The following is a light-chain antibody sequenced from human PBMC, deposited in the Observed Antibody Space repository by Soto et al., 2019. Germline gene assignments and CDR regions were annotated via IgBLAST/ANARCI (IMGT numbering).Light chain of an antibody. J-gene: IGKJ1*01. CDR2: DAS. CDR3: QQNDNLRWT. V-gene: IGKV1-33*01. CDR1: QSISSY. Sequence: VQSAPCQHSLFPFXGXXXXXTXXASQSISSYLNWYQQKPGKAPNLLIYDASELQTGVPSRFSGSGSGTDFTFTINSRQPEDIATDYCQQNDNLRWTFGQGTKVDIK.